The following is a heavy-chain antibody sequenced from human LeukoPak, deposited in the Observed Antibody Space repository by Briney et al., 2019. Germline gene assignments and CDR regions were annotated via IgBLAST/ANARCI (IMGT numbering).Heavy chain of an antibody. D-gene: IGHD2-15*01. CDR2: IYYSGST. Sequence: PSETLSLTCTVSGGSISSYYWSWIRQPPGKGLEWIGYIYYSGSTNYNPSLKSRVTISVDTSKNQFSLKLSSVTAEDTAVYYCASEFCSGGSCYYSFFDYWGQGTLVTVSS. J-gene: IGHJ4*02. V-gene: IGHV4-59*01. CDR1: GGSISSYY. CDR3: ASEFCSGGSCYYSFFDY.